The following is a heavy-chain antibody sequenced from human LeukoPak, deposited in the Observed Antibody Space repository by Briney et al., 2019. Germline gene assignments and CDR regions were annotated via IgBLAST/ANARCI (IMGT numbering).Heavy chain of an antibody. D-gene: IGHD3-10*01. CDR2: IKQDGSEK. V-gene: IGHV3-7*05. Sequence: TGGSLRLSCAASGFTFSSYWMSWVRQAPGKGLEWVANIKQDGSEKYYVDSVKGRFTISRDDAKNSLYLQMNSLRAEDTAVYYCARDRTLYYGSGEADYWGQGTLVTVSS. CDR1: GFTFSSYW. CDR3: ARDRTLYYGSGEADY. J-gene: IGHJ4*02.